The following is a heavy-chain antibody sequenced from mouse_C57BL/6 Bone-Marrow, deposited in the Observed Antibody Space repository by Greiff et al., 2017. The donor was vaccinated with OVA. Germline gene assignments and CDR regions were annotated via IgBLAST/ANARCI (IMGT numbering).Heavy chain of an antibody. Sequence: VKLMESGAELVKPGASVKISCKASGYAFSSYWMNWVKQRPGKGLEWIGQIYPGDGDTNYNGKFKGKATLTADKSSSTAYMQLSSLTSEDSAVYFCARVRQLRSTEGFAYWGQGTLVTVSA. J-gene: IGHJ3*01. D-gene: IGHD3-2*02. V-gene: IGHV1-80*01. CDR3: ARVRQLRSTEGFAY. CDR1: GYAFSSYW. CDR2: IYPGDGDT.